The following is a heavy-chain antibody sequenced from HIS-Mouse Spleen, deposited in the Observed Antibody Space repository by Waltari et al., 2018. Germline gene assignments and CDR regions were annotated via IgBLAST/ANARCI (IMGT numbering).Heavy chain of an antibody. CDR2: INHSGHT. CDR3: ARGVQLERRGFDY. CDR1: GGPISSSSYY. J-gene: IGHJ4*02. V-gene: IGHV4-39*07. D-gene: IGHD1-1*01. Sequence: QLQLQESGPGLVKPSETLSLTCTVSGGPISSSSYYRSWIRQPPGKGLEWIGEINHSGHTNYIPSLKGRVTISLDTSKNQFSLKLGSVTAADTAVYYCARGVQLERRGFDYWGQGTLVTVSS.